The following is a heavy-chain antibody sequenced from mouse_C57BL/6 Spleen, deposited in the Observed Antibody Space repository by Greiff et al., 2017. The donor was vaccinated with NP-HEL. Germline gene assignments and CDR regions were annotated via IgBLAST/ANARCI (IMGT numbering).Heavy chain of an antibody. J-gene: IGHJ2*01. Sequence: EVKLQESGPGLVKPSQSLSLTCSVTGYSITSGYYWNWIRQFPGNKLEWMGYISYDGSNNYNPSLKNRISITRDTSKNQFFLKLNSVTTEDTATYYCAREGEGNDYFDYWGQGTTLTVSS. D-gene: IGHD2-1*01. CDR1: GYSITSGYY. V-gene: IGHV3-6*01. CDR3: AREGEGNDYFDY. CDR2: ISYDGSN.